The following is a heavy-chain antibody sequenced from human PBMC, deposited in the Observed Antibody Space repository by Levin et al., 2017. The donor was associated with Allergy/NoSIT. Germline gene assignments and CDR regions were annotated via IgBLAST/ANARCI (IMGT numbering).Heavy chain of an antibody. V-gene: IGHV3-15*01. CDR2: IKNKAKGGTT. J-gene: IGHJ4*02. CDR1: GLSFSNAW. D-gene: IGHD2-15*01. Sequence: PGGSLRLSCAASGLSFSNAWMSWVRQAPGKGLEWVGLIKNKAKGGTTDYATPVKGRFTISRDDSKNTLYLQMNSLKTEDTAVYYCATGVVAATLIINWGQGTLVTVSS. CDR3: ATGVVAATLIIN.